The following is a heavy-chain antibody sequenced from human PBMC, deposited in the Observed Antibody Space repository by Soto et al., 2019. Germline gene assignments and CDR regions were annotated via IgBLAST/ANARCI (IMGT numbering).Heavy chain of an antibody. CDR2: MSPNSGAT. J-gene: IGHJ6*02. V-gene: IGHV1-8*01. D-gene: IGHD6-13*01. CDR1: GYTFTSYD. Sequence: QVQLVQSGAEVTKPGASVKVSCKASGYTFTSYDINWVRQATGQGLEWMGWMSPNSGATGYAQKFQGRVTMTRDTSIRTAYMELSNLRSEDTAIYYCARGVEAGGDVWGQGSTVTVSS. CDR3: ARGVEAGGDV.